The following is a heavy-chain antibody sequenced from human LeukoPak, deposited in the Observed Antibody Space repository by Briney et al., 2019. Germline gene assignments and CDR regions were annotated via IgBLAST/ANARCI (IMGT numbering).Heavy chain of an antibody. D-gene: IGHD3-22*01. Sequence: ASVKVSCKASGYTFTSYGISWVRQAPGQGLEWMGWISAYNGNTNYAQKLQGRVTMTTDTSTSTAYMELRSLRSDDTAVYYCARDHYYDSSGYTRSADYWGREPWSPSPQ. J-gene: IGHJ4*02. CDR1: GYTFTSYG. V-gene: IGHV1-18*01. CDR3: ARDHYYDSSGYTRSADY. CDR2: ISAYNGNT.